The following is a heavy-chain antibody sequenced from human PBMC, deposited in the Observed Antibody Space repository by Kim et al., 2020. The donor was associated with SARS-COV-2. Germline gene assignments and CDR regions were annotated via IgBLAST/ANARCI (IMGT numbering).Heavy chain of an antibody. CDR2: ISYDGSNK. Sequence: GGSLRLSCAASGFTFSSYGMHWVRQAPGKGLEWVAVISYDGSNKYYADSVKGRFTISRDNSKNTLYLQMNSLRAEDTAVYYCAKDPSRQQLVPVGYFDYWGQGTLVTVSS. J-gene: IGHJ4*02. D-gene: IGHD6-13*01. CDR3: AKDPSRQQLVPVGYFDY. V-gene: IGHV3-30*18. CDR1: GFTFSSYG.